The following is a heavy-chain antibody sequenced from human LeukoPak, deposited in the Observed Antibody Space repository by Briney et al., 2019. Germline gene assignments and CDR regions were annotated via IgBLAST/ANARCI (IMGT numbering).Heavy chain of an antibody. CDR2: INHSGST. J-gene: IGHJ2*01. CDR3: ARDSSSWYGRVLHIDL. Sequence: PSESLSLTCAVYGGSFSGYYCSSVRQPPGKGLEWIGEINHSGSTNSNPSLKSRVSISVDTSKNQFSLKLSSLSAADRAVHCCARDSSSWYGRVLHIDLWGRGTLVTVSS. CDR1: GGSFSGYY. D-gene: IGHD6-13*01. V-gene: IGHV4-34*01.